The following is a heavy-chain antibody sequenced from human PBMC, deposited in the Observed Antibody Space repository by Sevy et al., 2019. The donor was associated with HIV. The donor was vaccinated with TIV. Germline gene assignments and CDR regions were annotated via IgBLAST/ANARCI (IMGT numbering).Heavy chain of an antibody. J-gene: IGHJ6*02. CDR3: ALAAGTSRYYYYGMDV. V-gene: IGHV4-59*01. D-gene: IGHD6-13*01. CDR1: GGSISSYY. CDR2: IYYSGST. Sequence: SETLSLTCTVSGGSISSYYWSWIRQPPGKGLEWIGYIYYSGSTNYNPSLKSRVTISVDTSKNQFSLKRSSVTAADTAVYYCALAAGTSRYYYYGMDVWGQGTTVTVSS.